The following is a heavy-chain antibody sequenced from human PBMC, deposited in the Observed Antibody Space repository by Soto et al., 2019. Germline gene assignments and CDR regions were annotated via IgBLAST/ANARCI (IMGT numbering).Heavy chain of an antibody. CDR1: GFIFSSYW. CDR2: LNSDGSTT. V-gene: IGHV3-74*01. D-gene: IGHD1-26*01. Sequence: GGSLRLSCAASGFIFSSYWMHWVRQVPGKGLVWVSRLNSDGSTTSSADSVKGRFTISRDNAKHTLYLQMSSLRAEDTAVYYCARQLVGPTLDYWGQGTLVTVSS. J-gene: IGHJ4*02. CDR3: ARQLVGPTLDY.